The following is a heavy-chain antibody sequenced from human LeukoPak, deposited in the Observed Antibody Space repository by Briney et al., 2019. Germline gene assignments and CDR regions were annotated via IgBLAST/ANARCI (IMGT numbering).Heavy chain of an antibody. CDR2: ISSSSSYI. J-gene: IGHJ3*02. Sequence: PGGSLRLSCAASGFTFSSYSMNWVRQAPGKGLEWVSSISSSSSYIYYADSVKGRFTISRDNAKNSLYLQMNSLRAEDTAVYYCARHLHVYYDILTGSRDAFDIWGQGTMVTVSS. V-gene: IGHV3-21*01. CDR3: ARHLHVYYDILTGSRDAFDI. D-gene: IGHD3-9*01. CDR1: GFTFSSYS.